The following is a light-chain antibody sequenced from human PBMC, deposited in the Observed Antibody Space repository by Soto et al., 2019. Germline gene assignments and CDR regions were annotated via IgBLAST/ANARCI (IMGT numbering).Light chain of an antibody. V-gene: IGKV3-20*01. CDR3: QEYGSSSQT. Sequence: EIVLTQSPGTLSLSPGERGTLSCRASQSVSSTYLAWYQQKPGQAPRLLIYGASSRATGIPDRFGGSGSGTDFTLTISRLEPEDFAVYYCQEYGSSSQTFGQGTKVEIK. J-gene: IGKJ1*01. CDR1: QSVSSTY. CDR2: GAS.